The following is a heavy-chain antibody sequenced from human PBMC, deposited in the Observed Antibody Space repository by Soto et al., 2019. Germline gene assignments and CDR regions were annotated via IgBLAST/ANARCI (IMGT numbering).Heavy chain of an antibody. CDR2: IHYSGST. CDR3: ARRFDKWGLDGLRIPQNWFDP. J-gene: IGHJ5*02. CDR1: GGSLSSTDYF. Sequence: SETLSLTCTVSGGSLSSTDYFWGWIRQPPGKGLEWIGSIHYSGSTYYNPSLKSRVTISVDTSNNQFSLRLSSVIAADTAVYYCARRFDKWGLDGLRIPQNWFDPWGQGTLVTVSS. V-gene: IGHV4-39*01. D-gene: IGHD7-27*01.